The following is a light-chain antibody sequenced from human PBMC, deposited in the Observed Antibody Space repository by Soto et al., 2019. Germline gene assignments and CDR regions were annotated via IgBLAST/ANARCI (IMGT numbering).Light chain of an antibody. CDR1: QSVSDY. V-gene: IGKV3-15*01. CDR3: QHCYNTPRT. Sequence: KNSAAAVSVKSGERXTIXCLASQSVSDYLAWYQQKPGPSPRLLIYGASTRATGIPARFSGSGSGTDFTLTISFLHPEDFATYFCQHCYNTPRTCGQGTKVAIK. J-gene: IGKJ1*01. CDR2: GAS.